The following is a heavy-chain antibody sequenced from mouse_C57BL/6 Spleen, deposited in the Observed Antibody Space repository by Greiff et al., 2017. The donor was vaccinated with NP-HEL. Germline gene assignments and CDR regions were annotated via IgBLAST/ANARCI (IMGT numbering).Heavy chain of an antibody. J-gene: IGHJ4*01. CDR2: ISSGSSTI. V-gene: IGHV5-17*01. CDR1: GFTFSDYG. Sequence: EVKLVESGGGLVKPGGSLKLSCAASGFTFSDYGMHWVRQAPEKGLEWVAYISSGSSTIYYADTVKGRFTISRDNAKNTLFLQMTSLRSEDTAMYYCARREGYYAMDYWGQGTSVTVSS. CDR3: ARREGYYAMDY.